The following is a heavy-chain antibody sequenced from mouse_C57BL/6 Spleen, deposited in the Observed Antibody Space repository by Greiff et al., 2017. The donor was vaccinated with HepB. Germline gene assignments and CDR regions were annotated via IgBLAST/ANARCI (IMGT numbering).Heavy chain of an antibody. CDR3: TRGRAMDD. V-gene: IGHV1-15*01. Sequence: VQLQQSGAELVRPGASVTLSCKASGYTFTDYEMHWVKQTPVHGLEWIGAIDPETGGTAYNQKFKGKAILTADKSSSTAYMELRSLTSEDSAVYYCTRGRAMDDGGQGTSVTVSS. CDR1: GYTFTDYE. J-gene: IGHJ4*01. CDR2: IDPETGGT.